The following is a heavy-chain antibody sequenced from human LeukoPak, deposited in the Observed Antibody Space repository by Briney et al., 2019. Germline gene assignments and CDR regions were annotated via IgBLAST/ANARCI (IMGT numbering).Heavy chain of an antibody. CDR1: GFTFDDYA. J-gene: IGHJ4*02. V-gene: IGHV3-48*04. CDR2: ISSSSSTI. D-gene: IGHD5-18*01. CDR3: ATDTAMVFDY. Sequence: GRSLRLSCAASGFTFDDYAMNWVRQAPGKGLEWVSYISSSSSTIYYADSVKGRFTISRDNAKNSLYLQMNSLRAEDTAVYYCATDTAMVFDYWGQGTLVTVSS.